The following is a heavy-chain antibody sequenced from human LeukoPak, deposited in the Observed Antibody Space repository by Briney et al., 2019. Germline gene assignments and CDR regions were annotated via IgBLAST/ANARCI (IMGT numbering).Heavy chain of an antibody. CDR1: GYTFTGYY. Sequence: ASVKVSCKASGYTFTGYYMHWVRQAPGRGLEWMGWINPNSGGTNYAQKFQGRVTMTRDTSISTAYMELSRLRSDDTAVYYCAMGDGYCSSTSCSNTFDYWGQGTLVTVSS. V-gene: IGHV1-2*02. D-gene: IGHD2-2*01. J-gene: IGHJ4*02. CDR2: INPNSGGT. CDR3: AMGDGYCSSTSCSNTFDY.